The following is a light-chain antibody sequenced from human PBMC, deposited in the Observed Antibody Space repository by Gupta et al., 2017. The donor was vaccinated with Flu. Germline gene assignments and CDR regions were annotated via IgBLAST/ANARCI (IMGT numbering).Light chain of an antibody. J-gene: IGLJ3*02. CDR1: SSNIGAGYD. Sequence: QSVLTQPPSVSGAPGPRVTIACTGSSSNIGAGYDVHWYQQLPGTAPKLLIYGNSNRPSGVPDRFSGAKSGSSASLAISGLQSEDEADYYCQSYDSSLSGSGVFGGGTKLT. CDR3: QSYDSSLSGSGV. V-gene: IGLV1-40*01. CDR2: GNS.